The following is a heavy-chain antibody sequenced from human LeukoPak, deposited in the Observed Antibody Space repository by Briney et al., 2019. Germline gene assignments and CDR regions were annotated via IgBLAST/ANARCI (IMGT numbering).Heavy chain of an antibody. Sequence: GASVNVSCKASGGTFVSYAISWVRQPPGQGLEWMGGIIPIFGTANYAQKFQGRVTITADASTSTAYMELSSLRSVDTAVYYCARLGIAARGYWFDPWGQGTLVTVSS. V-gene: IGHV1-69*13. CDR2: IIPIFGTA. CDR3: ARLGIAARGYWFDP. J-gene: IGHJ5*02. CDR1: GGTFVSYA. D-gene: IGHD6-6*01.